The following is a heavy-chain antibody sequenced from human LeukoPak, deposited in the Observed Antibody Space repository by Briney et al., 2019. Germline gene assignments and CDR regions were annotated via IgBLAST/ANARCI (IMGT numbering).Heavy chain of an antibody. Sequence: SVKVSCKASGGTFSSYAISWVRPAPGQGLEWMGGIIPIFGTANYAQKFQGRVTITADESTSTAYMELSSLRSEDTAVYYCARLPADYDSSGYPPHYWGQGTLVTVSS. CDR3: ARLPADYDSSGYPPHY. J-gene: IGHJ4*02. V-gene: IGHV1-69*13. CDR2: IIPIFGTA. CDR1: GGTFSSYA. D-gene: IGHD3-22*01.